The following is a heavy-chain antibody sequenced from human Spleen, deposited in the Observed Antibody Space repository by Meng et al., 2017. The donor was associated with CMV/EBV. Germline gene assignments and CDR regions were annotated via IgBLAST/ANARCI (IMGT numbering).Heavy chain of an antibody. J-gene: IGHJ4*02. D-gene: IGHD6-6*01. CDR3: ARDAYSSSSHDY. V-gene: IGHV4-39*07. Sequence: SETLSLTCTVSGGSISSSSYYWGWIRQPPGKGLEWIGSIYYSGSTYYNPSLKSRVTISVDTSKNQFSLKLSSVTAADTAVYYCARDAYSSSSHDYGGQGTLVTVSS. CDR1: GGSISSSSYY. CDR2: IYYSGST.